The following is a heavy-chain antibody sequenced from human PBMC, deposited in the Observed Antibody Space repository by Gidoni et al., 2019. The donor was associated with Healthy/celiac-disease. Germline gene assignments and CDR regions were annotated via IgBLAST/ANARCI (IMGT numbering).Heavy chain of an antibody. D-gene: IGHD2-21*02. CDR3: AKDSRLWVGGDNYFDY. J-gene: IGHJ4*02. CDR1: GFTFSSYA. V-gene: IGHV3-23*01. Sequence: EVQLLESGGGLVQPGGSLRLSCAASGFTFSSYAMSWVRQAPGKGLEWVSAISGSGGSTYYADSVKGRFTISRDNSKNTLYLQMNSLRAEDTAVYYCAKDSRLWVGGDNYFDYWGQGTLVTVSS. CDR2: ISGSGGST.